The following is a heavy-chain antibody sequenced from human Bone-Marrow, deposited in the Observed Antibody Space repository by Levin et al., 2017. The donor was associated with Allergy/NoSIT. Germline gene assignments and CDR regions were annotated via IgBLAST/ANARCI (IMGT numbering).Heavy chain of an antibody. CDR1: GYTFTSYD. CDR3: AREIRVVINRNYYYGMDV. V-gene: IGHV1-8*01. D-gene: IGHD3-3*01. J-gene: IGHJ6*02. CDR2: MNPNSGNT. Sequence: GGSLRLSCKASGYTFTSYDISWVRQATGHGLEWMGWMNPNSGNTGYAQKFQGRVTMTRDTSMNTAYMELSSLRSEDTAVYYCAREIRVVINRNYYYGMDVWGQGTTVTVSS.